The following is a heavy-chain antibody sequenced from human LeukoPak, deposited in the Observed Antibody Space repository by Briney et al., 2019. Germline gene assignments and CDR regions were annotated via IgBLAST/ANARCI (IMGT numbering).Heavy chain of an antibody. J-gene: IGHJ3*02. CDR3: ARYYFDNSGFDAFDI. V-gene: IGHV4-59*11. CDR1: GGSISSQY. Sequence: SETLSLTCTVSGGSISSQYWSWVRQPPGEGLEWIGYMHNSGSTNFNPSLKSRVSISLDTSKNQFSLKLNTVTGADTAVYYCARYYFDNSGFDAFDIWGQGTMVTVSS. CDR2: MHNSGST. D-gene: IGHD3-22*01.